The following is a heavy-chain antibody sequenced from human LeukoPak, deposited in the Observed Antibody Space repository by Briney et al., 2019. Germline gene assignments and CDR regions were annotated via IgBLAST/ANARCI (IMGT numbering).Heavy chain of an antibody. CDR2: INHSGST. V-gene: IGHV4-34*01. CDR1: GGSFSGYY. D-gene: IGHD1-26*01. CDR3: ARDHGEGATIDY. J-gene: IGHJ4*02. Sequence: PSETLSLTCAVYGGSFSGYYWSWIRQPPGKGLEWIGEINHSGSTNYNPSLKSRVTISVDTSKNQFSLKLSSVTAADTAVYYCARDHGEGATIDYWGQGTLVTVSS.